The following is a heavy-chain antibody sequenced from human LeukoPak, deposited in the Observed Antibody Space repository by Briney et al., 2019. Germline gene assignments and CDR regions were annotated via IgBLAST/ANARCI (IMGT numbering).Heavy chain of an antibody. Sequence: SGTLSLTCAVSGGSISSSNWWSWVRQPPGKGLEWIGEIYHSGSTNYNPSLKSRVTISVDKSKNQFSLKLSSVTAAGTAVYYCARVVYDYVWGSYRYLDYWGQGTLVTVSS. CDR1: GGSISSSNW. CDR2: IYHSGST. CDR3: ARVVYDYVWGSYRYLDY. J-gene: IGHJ4*02. D-gene: IGHD3-16*02. V-gene: IGHV4-4*02.